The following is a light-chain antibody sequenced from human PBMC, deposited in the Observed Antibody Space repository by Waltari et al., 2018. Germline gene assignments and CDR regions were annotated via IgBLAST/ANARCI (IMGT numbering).Light chain of an antibody. V-gene: IGLV2-23*02. CDR3: CSYAGISTWV. CDR1: TSDVGSYNL. CDR2: EVT. Sequence: QSALAQPASVSGSPGQSITISCTGSTSDVGSYNLVSWYQQHPGKAPKLIIYEVTTMALGISVRFSGSKSGNTASLTISGLQAGDEGDYYCCSYAGISTWVFGGGTKVTVL. J-gene: IGLJ3*02.